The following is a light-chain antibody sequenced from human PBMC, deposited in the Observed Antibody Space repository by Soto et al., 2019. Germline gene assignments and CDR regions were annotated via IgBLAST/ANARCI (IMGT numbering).Light chain of an antibody. CDR1: QSVSSSY. J-gene: IGKJ2*01. V-gene: IGKV3-20*01. CDR2: GAP. CDR3: QQYGNPPPNA. Sequence: IVLTQSPGPLSLSPGERATLSCRASQSVSSSYLAWYQQKPVQTPRVLIHGAPSRATGIPDRLSGSGSGTDFTLTISRLEPEDFAVYFCQQYGNPPPNAFGQGTKVDI.